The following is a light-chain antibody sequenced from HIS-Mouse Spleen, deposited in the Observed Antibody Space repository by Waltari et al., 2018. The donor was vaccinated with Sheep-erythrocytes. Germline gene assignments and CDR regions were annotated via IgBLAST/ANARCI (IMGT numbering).Light chain of an antibody. J-gene: IGKJ3*01. CDR2: AAS. CDR3: QQSYSTPQFT. CDR1: QSISSY. V-gene: IGKV1-39*01. Sequence: DIQMTQSPSSLSASVGDRVTITCRASQSISSYLNWYQQKPGKAPKLLIYAASSLQSGVTSRFSSSGSGTDFTLTISSLQPEDFATYYCQQSYSTPQFTFGPGTKVDIK.